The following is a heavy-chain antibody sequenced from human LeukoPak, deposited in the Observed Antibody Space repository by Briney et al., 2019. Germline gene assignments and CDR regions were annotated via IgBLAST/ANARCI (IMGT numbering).Heavy chain of an antibody. CDR1: GGSISSYY. CDR3: ARAPGCSFFDY. J-gene: IGHJ4*02. CDR2: IYYSGST. V-gene: IGHV4-59*01. Sequence: SETLSLTCTVSGGSISSYYWSWLRQPPGKGLEWIGYIYYSGSTNYNPSLKSRVTISVDTSKNQFSLKLSSVTAADTAVYYCARAPGCSFFDYWGQGTLVTVSS. D-gene: IGHD2-15*01.